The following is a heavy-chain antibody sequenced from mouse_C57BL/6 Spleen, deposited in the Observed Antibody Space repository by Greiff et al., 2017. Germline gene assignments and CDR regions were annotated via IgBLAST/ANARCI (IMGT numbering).Heavy chain of an antibody. J-gene: IGHJ4*01. CDR1: GYAFSSSW. D-gene: IGHD1-1*01. CDR3: ARTLYYYGSSHAMDY. Sequence: VQLQQSGPELVKPGASVNISCKASGYAFSSSWMNWVKQRPGKGLEWIGRIYPGDGDTNYNGKFKGKATLTADKSSSTAYMQLSSLTSEDSAVYFCARTLYYYGSSHAMDYWGQGTSVTVSS. CDR2: IYPGDGDT. V-gene: IGHV1-82*01.